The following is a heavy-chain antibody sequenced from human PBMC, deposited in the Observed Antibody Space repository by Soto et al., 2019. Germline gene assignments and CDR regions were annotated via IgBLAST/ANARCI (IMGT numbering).Heavy chain of an antibody. CDR1: GYTLTELS. D-gene: IGHD3-3*01. Sequence: ASVKVSCKVSGYTLTELSMHWVRQAPGKGFEWMGGFDPEDGETIYAQKFQGRVTMTEDTSTDTAYMELSSLRSEDTAVYYCATSIRGTGGEYDFPDLDYWGQGTLVTVSS. CDR3: ATSIRGTGGEYDFPDLDY. CDR2: FDPEDGET. J-gene: IGHJ4*02. V-gene: IGHV1-24*01.